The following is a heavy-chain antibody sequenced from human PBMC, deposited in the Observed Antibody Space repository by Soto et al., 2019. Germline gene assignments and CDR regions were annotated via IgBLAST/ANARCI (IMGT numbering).Heavy chain of an antibody. V-gene: IGHV4-59*01. J-gene: IGHJ6*02. D-gene: IGHD1-7*01. CDR3: ARGVGGTSGDFARERFYYHHLDV. Sequence: LALTCTVSGGSISSNYCSWIRQPPCKVLDLIGYIYYSGSTNYNPSLKSRVTISVDTSKNQFSLKLSSVTAADTAVYYCARGVGGTSGDFARERFYYHHLDVWGQGTTVTVSS. CDR1: GGSISSNY. CDR2: IYYSGST.